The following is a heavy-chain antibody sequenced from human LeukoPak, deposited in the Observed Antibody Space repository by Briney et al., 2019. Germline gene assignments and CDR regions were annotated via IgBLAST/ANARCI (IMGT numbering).Heavy chain of an antibody. CDR1: GFTFSSYA. D-gene: IGHD3-22*01. J-gene: IGHJ3*02. V-gene: IGHV3-23*01. CDR2: ISGSGGST. CDR3: ARDSLPGYYDSSTDAFDI. Sequence: GGSLRLSCAASGFTFSSYAMSWVRQAPGKGLEWVSAISGSGGSTYYADSVKGRFTISRDNSKNTLYLQMNSLRAEDTAVYYCARDSLPGYYDSSTDAFDIWGQGTMVTVSS.